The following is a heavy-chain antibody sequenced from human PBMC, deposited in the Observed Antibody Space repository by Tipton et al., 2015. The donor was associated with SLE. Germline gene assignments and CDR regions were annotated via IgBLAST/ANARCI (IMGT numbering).Heavy chain of an antibody. V-gene: IGHV4-61*09. CDR1: GGSISSGSYY. CDR2: IYTSGST. J-gene: IGHJ6*02. D-gene: IGHD1-26*01. CDR3: AREGGSPHYGMDV. Sequence: TLSLTCTVSGGSISSGSYYWSWIRQPAGKGLGWIGYIYTSGSTNYNPSLKSRVTISVDTSKNQFSLKLSSVTAADTAVYYCAREGGSPHYGMDVWGQGTTVTVSS.